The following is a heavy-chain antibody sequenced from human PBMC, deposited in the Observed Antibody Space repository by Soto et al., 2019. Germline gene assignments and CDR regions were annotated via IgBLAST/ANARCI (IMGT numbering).Heavy chain of an antibody. Sequence: SETLSLTCAVYGGSFSAYYWSWILQPSGKGLEWIGEINHSGGTSYNPSLKSRVTISVDTSKSQFSLKLTSVTAADRAVYYCVGDRGGGSGNYYKSQGMDVWGQGTTGTVSS. D-gene: IGHD3-10*01. CDR1: GGSFSAYY. J-gene: IGHJ6*02. CDR3: VGDRGGGSGNYYKSQGMDV. CDR2: INHSGGT. V-gene: IGHV4-34*01.